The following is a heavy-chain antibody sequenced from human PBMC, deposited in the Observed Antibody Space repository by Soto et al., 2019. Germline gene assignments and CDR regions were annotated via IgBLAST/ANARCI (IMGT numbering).Heavy chain of an antibody. Sequence: QVQLQESGPGLVKPSGTLSLTCTVSGAPITTTKWWAWVRLPPGKGLEWIGELSRGDERSSNPSLEGRFTMSLDKSNNHFSLKLTSVTAADTAIYYCATQTISYTWGVWGRGTSVTVSS. CDR3: ATQTISYTWGV. CDR1: GAPITTTKW. CDR2: LSRGDER. D-gene: IGHD3-16*01. J-gene: IGHJ6*02. V-gene: IGHV4-4*02.